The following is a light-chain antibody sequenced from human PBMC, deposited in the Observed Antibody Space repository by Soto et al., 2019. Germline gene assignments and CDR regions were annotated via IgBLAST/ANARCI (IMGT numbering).Light chain of an antibody. CDR2: EVI. J-gene: IGLJ3*02. V-gene: IGLV2-14*01. CDR3: SSYTTCNSWV. CDR1: NSDIGAYKY. Sequence: QSALTQPASVSGSPGQSITISCTGTNSDIGAYKYVSWYQQYPGKAPKLIIYEVINRPSGVSHRFSGSKSANSASLTISGLQAEDESHYYCSSYTTCNSWVFGGGTKVTVL.